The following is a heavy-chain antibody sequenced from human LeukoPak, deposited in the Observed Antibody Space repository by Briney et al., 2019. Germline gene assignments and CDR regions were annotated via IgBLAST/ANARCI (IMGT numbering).Heavy chain of an antibody. CDR3: ARSPALLWFGELHPYYFDY. Sequence: GASVRVSCKASGYTFNGYYMHWVRQAPGQGLEWMGWINPNSGGTNYAQKFQGRVTMTRDTSISTAYMELSRLRSDDTAVYYCARSPALLWFGELHPYYFDYWGQGTLVTVSS. CDR1: GYTFNGYY. D-gene: IGHD3-10*01. J-gene: IGHJ4*02. CDR2: INPNSGGT. V-gene: IGHV1-2*02.